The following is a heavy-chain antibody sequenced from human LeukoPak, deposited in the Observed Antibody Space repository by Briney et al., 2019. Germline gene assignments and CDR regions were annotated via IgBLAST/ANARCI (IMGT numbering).Heavy chain of an antibody. CDR1: GFSVSDPLSY. D-gene: IGHD3-9*01. J-gene: IGHJ4*02. V-gene: IGHV4-39*01. CDR2: INFIGRT. Sequence: SETLSLTCTVSGFSVSDPLSYWGWVRQPPGKGLAWIAEINFIGRTSYNSSLNSRVTMSVDTSKNQFSLKMTSLTAADTAVYFCARLTKGRYFDYIFAFWGQGILVTVSS. CDR3: ARLTKGRYFDYIFAF.